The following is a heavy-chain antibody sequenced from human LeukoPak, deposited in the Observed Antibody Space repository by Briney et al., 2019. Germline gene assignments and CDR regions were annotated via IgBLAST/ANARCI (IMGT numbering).Heavy chain of an antibody. D-gene: IGHD5-18*01. CDR3: ARGPIQLWIHNAMDV. V-gene: IGHV3-49*04. CDR1: GFTFADHA. Sequence: GGSLRLSCITSGFTFADHAMSWVRQAPGKGLEWVGFIRSKAYRGTMEYAASVKGRFTISRDDFQSIAYLQMNSLQVEDTAVYFCARGPIQLWIHNAMDVWGQGTTVTVSS. CDR2: IRSKAYRGTM. J-gene: IGHJ6*02.